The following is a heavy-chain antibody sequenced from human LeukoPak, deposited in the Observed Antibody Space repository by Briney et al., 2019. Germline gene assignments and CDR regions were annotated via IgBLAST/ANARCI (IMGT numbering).Heavy chain of an antibody. CDR3: AKDRTRKRREMATRTFDY. CDR1: GFTFDDYA. Sequence: GGSLRLSCAASGFTFDDYAMHWVRQAPGKGLEWVSGISWNSGSIGYADSVKGRFTISRDNAKNSLYLQMNSLRAEDTALYYCAKDRTRKRREMATRTFDYWGQGTLVTVPS. V-gene: IGHV3-9*01. CDR2: ISWNSGSI. D-gene: IGHD5-24*01. J-gene: IGHJ4*02.